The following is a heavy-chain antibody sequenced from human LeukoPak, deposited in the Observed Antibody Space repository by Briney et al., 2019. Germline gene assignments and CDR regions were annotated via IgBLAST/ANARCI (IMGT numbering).Heavy chain of an antibody. CDR2: IYTSGGT. CDR3: ARDLVGCSGGSCYTRAHCD. CDR1: GGSISSGSYY. D-gene: IGHD2-15*01. V-gene: IGHV4-61*02. J-gene: IGHJ4*02. Sequence: SETLSLTCTVSGGSISSGSYYWSWIRQPAGKGLEWIGRIYTSGGTNYNPSLKSRVTISVDTSKNQFSLKLSSVTAADTAVYYCARDLVGCSGGSCYTRAHCDWGQGTLVTVSS.